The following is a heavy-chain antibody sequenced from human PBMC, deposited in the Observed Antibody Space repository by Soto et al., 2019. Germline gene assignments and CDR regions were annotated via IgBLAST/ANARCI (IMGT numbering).Heavy chain of an antibody. CDR2: IGTAGDT. CDR1: GFTFSSYD. V-gene: IGHV3-13*01. Sequence: GGSLRLSCAASGFTFSSYDMHWVRQATGKGLEWVSAIGTAGDTYYPGSVKGRFTISRENAKNSLYLQMNSLRAEDTVVYYCARAGGYSSYYYYGMDVWGQGTTVTVSS. J-gene: IGHJ6*02. CDR3: ARAGGYSSYYYYGMDV. D-gene: IGHD3-10*01.